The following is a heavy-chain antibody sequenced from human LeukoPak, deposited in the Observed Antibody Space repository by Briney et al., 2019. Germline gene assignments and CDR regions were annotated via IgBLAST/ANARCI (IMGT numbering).Heavy chain of an antibody. D-gene: IGHD6-25*01. V-gene: IGHV1-24*01. CDR1: GHSLIYLS. CDR3: ATVFPQRGYYYMDV. CDR2: LDPEGGGL. Sequence: ASVKVSCKVSGHSLIYLSMHWVRQAPGKGLEWLGGLDPEGGGLIYAQHLQGRVIMTEDTSTDTGYMELRSLKSEDTGVYYCATVFPQRGYYYMDVWGTGTTVTVSS. J-gene: IGHJ6*03.